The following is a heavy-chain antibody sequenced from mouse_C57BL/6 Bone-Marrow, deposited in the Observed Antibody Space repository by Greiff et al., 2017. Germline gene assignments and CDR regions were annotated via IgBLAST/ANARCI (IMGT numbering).Heavy chain of an antibody. D-gene: IGHD2-5*01. CDR3: AAGYSNYNWYFDV. J-gene: IGHJ1*03. CDR1: GFNIKNTY. V-gene: IGHV14-3*01. CDR2: IDPANGNT. Sequence: EVKLVESVAELVRPGASVKLSCTASGFNIKNTYMHWVKQRPEQGLEWIGRIDPANGNTKYAPKFQGKATITADTSSNTAYLQLSSLTSEDTAIYYCAAGYSNYNWYFDVWGTGTTVTVSS.